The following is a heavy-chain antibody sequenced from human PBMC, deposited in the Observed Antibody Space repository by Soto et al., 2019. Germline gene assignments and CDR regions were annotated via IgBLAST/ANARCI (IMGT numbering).Heavy chain of an antibody. D-gene: IGHD6-19*01. CDR3: ARRGSRIAVAGIDY. CDR2: IYYSGST. J-gene: IGHJ4*02. Sequence: PSETLSLTCTVSGGSISSSSYYWGLIRQPPGKGLEWIGSIYYSGSTYYNPSLKSRVTISVDTSKNQFSLKLSSVTAADTAVYYCARRGSRIAVAGIDYWGQGTLVTVSS. CDR1: GGSISSSSYY. V-gene: IGHV4-39*01.